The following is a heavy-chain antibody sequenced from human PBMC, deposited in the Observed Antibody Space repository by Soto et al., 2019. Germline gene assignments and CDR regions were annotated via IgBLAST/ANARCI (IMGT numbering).Heavy chain of an antibody. CDR1: GFTFDDYT. Sequence: PGGSMRLSCAASGFTFDDYTMHWVRQAPGKGLEWVSLISWHGGSTYYADSVKGRFTISRDNSKNSLYLHMSSLISEDSALSFCSNVALLHYDSSGYYYEELDYWGQGTLVTVSS. CDR3: SNVALLHYDSSGYYYEELDY. J-gene: IGHJ4*02. V-gene: IGHV3-43*01. CDR2: ISWHGGST. D-gene: IGHD3-22*01.